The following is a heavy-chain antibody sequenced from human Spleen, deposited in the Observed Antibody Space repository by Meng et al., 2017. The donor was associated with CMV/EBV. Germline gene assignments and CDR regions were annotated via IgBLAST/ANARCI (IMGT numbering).Heavy chain of an antibody. CDR1: GFTFSDYY. D-gene: IGHD3-10*01. CDR2: VSGRGGST. CDR3: ARPGPSLLWFGESTLNYYGMDV. J-gene: IGHJ6*02. Sequence: GESLKISCAASGFTFSDYYMSWIRQAPGKGLEWVSTVSGRGGSTYYADSVKGRVTISADKSISTAYLQWSSLKASDTAMYYCARPGPSLLWFGESTLNYYGMDVWGQGTTVTVSS. V-gene: IGHV3-23*01.